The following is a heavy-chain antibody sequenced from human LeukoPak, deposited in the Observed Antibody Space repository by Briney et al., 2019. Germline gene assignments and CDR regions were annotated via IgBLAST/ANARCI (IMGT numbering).Heavy chain of an antibody. CDR1: GFTFSTYG. CDR3: AKSGYNRFDY. J-gene: IGHJ4*02. V-gene: IGHV3-23*01. CDR2: FSGSGGDT. D-gene: IGHD5-24*01. Sequence: GGSLRLSCAASGFTFSTYGMHWVRQAPGTGLEWVSAFSGSGGDTYYADSVKGRFTISRDNSKNTLYLQMNSLRAEDTAVYYCAKSGYNRFDYWGQGTLVTVSS.